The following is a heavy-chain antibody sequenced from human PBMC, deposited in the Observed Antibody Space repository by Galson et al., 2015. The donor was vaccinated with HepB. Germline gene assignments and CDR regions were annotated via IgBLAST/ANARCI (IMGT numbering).Heavy chain of an antibody. CDR1: GFTFSTYR. J-gene: IGHJ4*02. V-gene: IGHV3-74*01. Sequence: SLRLSCAASGFTFSTYRMHWVRHAPGKGLVWVSRITSDGSDTTYADSVKGRFTISRDNAKNTLYLQMNSLRVEDTAVYYCGTGAPFHSGNYWGQGTLVTVSS. CDR2: ITSDGSDT. CDR3: GTGAPFHSGNY. D-gene: IGHD3-10*01.